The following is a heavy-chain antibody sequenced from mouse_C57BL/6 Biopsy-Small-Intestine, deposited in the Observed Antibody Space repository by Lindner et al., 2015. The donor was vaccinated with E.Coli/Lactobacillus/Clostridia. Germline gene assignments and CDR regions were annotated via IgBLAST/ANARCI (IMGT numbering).Heavy chain of an antibody. CDR2: ISSNHGNT. D-gene: IGHD1-1*02. Sequence: SVKVSCKASGYTFTNYGISWVRQAPGQGLEWMGWISSNHGNTIYAQHLQGRVTMTRDTSTSTAYMELRSLRSDDTAVYFCARVSYPFYNYGHVPNYWGQGTLVTVSS. J-gene: IGHJ4*01. CDR3: ARVSYPFYNYGHVPNY. CDR1: GYTFTNYG. V-gene: IGHV1-84*02.